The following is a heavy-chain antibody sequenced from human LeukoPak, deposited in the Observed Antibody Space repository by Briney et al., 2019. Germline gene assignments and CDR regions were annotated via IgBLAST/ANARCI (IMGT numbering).Heavy chain of an antibody. J-gene: IGHJ4*02. CDR3: ARDLRKSADYYFDY. D-gene: IGHD2-21*02. V-gene: IGHV3-30*04. CDR1: GFTFSNYA. Sequence: GRSLRLSCAASGFTFSNYAIHWVRQAPGKGLXXXXXXSSDGRDKHYADSVKGRFTISRDNSKNTLYLQMNSLRTEDTAIYYCARDLRKSADYYFDYWGQGSLVTVSS. CDR2: XSSDGRDK.